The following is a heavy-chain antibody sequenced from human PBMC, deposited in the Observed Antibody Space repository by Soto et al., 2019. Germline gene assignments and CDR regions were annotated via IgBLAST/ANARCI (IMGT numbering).Heavy chain of an antibody. CDR3: ARAAVY. V-gene: IGHV3-53*04. CDR2: LYSGGTT. CDR1: GFTVKTNN. J-gene: IGHJ4*02. Sequence: EVPLVESGGDLVQPGGSLRLSCAASGFTVKTNNMSWVRQAPGKGLEWVSVLYSGGTTYYADSVKGRFTISRHNSKNTLYLEMNSLTVEDTAVYYCARAAVYWGQGALVTVSS. D-gene: IGHD6-25*01.